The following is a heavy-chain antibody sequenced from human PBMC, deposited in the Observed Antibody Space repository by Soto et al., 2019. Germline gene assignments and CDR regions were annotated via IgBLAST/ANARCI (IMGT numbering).Heavy chain of an antibody. D-gene: IGHD6-19*01. J-gene: IGHJ6*02. Sequence: PSETLSLTCAVYGGSFSGYYWSWIRQPPGKGLEWSGEINHSGSTNYNPSLKSRVTISVDTSKNQFSLKLSSVTAADTAVYYCARGLGRSSGWYGRGFGMDVWGQGTTVTVSS. CDR3: ARGLGRSSGWYGRGFGMDV. CDR2: INHSGST. V-gene: IGHV4-34*01. CDR1: GGSFSGYY.